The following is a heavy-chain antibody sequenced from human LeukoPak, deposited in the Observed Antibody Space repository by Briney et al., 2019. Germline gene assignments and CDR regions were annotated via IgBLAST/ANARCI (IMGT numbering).Heavy chain of an antibody. CDR3: AARIAVAGFDY. V-gene: IGHV3-30*03. D-gene: IGHD6-19*01. Sequence: QPGRSLRLSCAASGFTFSSYGMHWVRQAPGKGLEWVAVISYDGSNKYYADSVKGRFTISRDNSKNTLYLQMNSLRAEDTAAYYCAARIAVAGFDYWGQGTLVTVSS. CDR1: GFTFSSYG. CDR2: ISYDGSNK. J-gene: IGHJ4*02.